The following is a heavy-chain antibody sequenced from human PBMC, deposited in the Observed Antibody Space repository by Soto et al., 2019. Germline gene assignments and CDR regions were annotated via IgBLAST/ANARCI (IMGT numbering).Heavy chain of an antibody. CDR3: ASLDSGSYFYSDY. Sequence: PSETLSLTCTVSGGSISSGGYYWSWIRLHPGKGLEWIGYIYYSGSTYYNPSLKSRVTISVDTSKNHFSLKLSSVTAADTAVYYCASLDSGSYFYSDYWGQGTLVTVSS. CDR1: GGSISSGGYY. CDR2: IYYSGST. D-gene: IGHD1-26*01. J-gene: IGHJ4*02. V-gene: IGHV4-31*03.